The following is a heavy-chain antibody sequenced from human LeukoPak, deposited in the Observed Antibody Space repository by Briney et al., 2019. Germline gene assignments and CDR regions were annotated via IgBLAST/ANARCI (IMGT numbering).Heavy chain of an antibody. V-gene: IGHV5-51*01. CDR2: IYPGDSDT. D-gene: IGHD3-10*01. J-gene: IGHJ4*02. CDR1: GYSFTSYW. CDR3: ARYTSGSGSYAYYFDY. Sequence: GESPKISCKGSGYSFTSYWIGWVRQMPGKGLEWMGIIYPGDSDTRYSPSFQGQVTISADKSISTAYLQWSSLKASDTAMYYCARYTSGSGSYAYYFDYWGQGTLVTVSS.